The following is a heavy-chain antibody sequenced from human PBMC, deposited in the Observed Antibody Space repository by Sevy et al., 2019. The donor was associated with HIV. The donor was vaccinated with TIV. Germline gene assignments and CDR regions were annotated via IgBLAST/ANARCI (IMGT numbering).Heavy chain of an antibody. J-gene: IGHJ4*02. CDR2: IWYDGTNK. V-gene: IGHV3-33*01. CDR1: GFTFSSYG. CDR3: ASGAYYFASRSPNFDS. Sequence: GGALRLSCAASGFTFSSYGMHWVRQAPGKGLEWVALIWYDGTNKYYADSVKGRFTISRDNSKNTLYLPMNSLRAEDTAVYYCASGAYYFASRSPNFDSWGPGTLVTVSS. D-gene: IGHD3-10*01.